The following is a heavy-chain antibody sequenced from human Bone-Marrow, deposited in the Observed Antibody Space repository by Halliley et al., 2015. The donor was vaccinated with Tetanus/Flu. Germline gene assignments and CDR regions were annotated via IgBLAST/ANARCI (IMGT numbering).Heavy chain of an antibody. Sequence: SLRLSCAASGVTFSGSVMHWVRQASGKGLKWVGRIRSKANNYATAYAAPVKGRFTISRDDSENTAYLQMNSLKTEDTAMYYCTSAIVAAAGTLFDYWGQGTLVTVSS. D-gene: IGHD6-13*01. CDR1: GVTFSGSV. J-gene: IGHJ4*02. CDR3: TSAIVAAAGTLFDY. CDR2: IRSKANNYAT. V-gene: IGHV3-73*01.